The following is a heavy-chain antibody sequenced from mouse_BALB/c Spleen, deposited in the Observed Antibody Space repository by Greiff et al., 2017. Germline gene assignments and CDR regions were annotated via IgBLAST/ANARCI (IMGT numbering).Heavy chain of an antibody. CDR2: IYPGNSDT. V-gene: IGHV1-5*01. J-gene: IGHJ2*01. D-gene: IGHD1-1*01. CDR1: GYTFTSYW. CDR3: VYGSSYGYFDY. Sequence: EVQLQQSGTVLARPGASVKMSCKASGYTFTSYWMHWVKQRPGQGLEWIGAIYPGNSDTSYNQKFKGKAKLTAVTSTSTAYMELSSLTNEDSAVYYCVYGSSYGYFDYWGQGTTLTVSS.